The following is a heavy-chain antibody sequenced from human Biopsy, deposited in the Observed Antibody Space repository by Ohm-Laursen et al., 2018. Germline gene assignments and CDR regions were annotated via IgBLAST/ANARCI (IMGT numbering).Heavy chain of an antibody. CDR2: VYYTGST. J-gene: IGHJ2*01. V-gene: IGHV4-59*01. CDR1: GYTISSYY. CDR3: ARDRGYYSDRTVPGYFDL. Sequence: GTLSLTWTVSGYTISSYYWSWNRPPTGMGLEWIGYVYYTGSTDYNPSLQSRVSISVDTSKNHFSLRLRTVTPADTAIYYCARDRGYYSDRTVPGYFDLWGRGTLVTVSS. D-gene: IGHD3-22*01.